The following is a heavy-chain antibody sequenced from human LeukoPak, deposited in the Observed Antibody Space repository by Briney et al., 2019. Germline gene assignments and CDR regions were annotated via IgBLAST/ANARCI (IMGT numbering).Heavy chain of an antibody. V-gene: IGHV1-69*05. CDR1: GGTFSSYA. Sequence: SVKVSCKASGGTFSSYAISWVRQAPGQGLEWMGGIIPIFGTANYAQKFQGRVTITTDESTSTAYMELSSLRSEDTAVCYCARGRQDTAILYYFDYWGQGTLVTVSS. CDR2: IIPIFGTA. D-gene: IGHD5-18*01. CDR3: ARGRQDTAILYYFDY. J-gene: IGHJ4*02.